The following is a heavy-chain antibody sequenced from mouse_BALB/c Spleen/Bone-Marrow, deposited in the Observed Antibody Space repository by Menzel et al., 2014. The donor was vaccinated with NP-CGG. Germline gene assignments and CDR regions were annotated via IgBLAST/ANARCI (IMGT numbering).Heavy chain of an antibody. CDR2: NYPGDGDT. V-gene: IGHV1-80*01. CDR1: GYAFSSYW. D-gene: IGHD2-4*01. CDR3: AREGYDYDWFAY. Sequence: QVQLQQSGAELVRPGSSVKISCKASGYAFSSYWMNWVKQRPGQGLEWIGQNYPGDGDTNYNGKFKGKATLTADKSSSTAYMQLSSLTSEDSAVYFCAREGYDYDWFAYWGQGTLVTVSA. J-gene: IGHJ3*01.